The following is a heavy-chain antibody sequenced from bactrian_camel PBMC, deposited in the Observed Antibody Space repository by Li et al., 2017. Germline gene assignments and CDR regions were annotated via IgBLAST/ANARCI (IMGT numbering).Heavy chain of an antibody. V-gene: IGHV3S6*01. D-gene: IGHD1*01. CDR2: LYSYGSNT. CDR3: ADAAAQWITY. Sequence: HVQLVESGGGLVQPGGSLRLSCAASGFTFSSYWMYWVCQAPGKGPEWVSSLYSYGSNTYYADSVKGRFTISRDNAKNMLYLQMNSLKPEDMAIYYCADAAAQWITYWGQGTQVTVS. CDR1: GFTFSSYW. J-gene: IGHJ4*01.